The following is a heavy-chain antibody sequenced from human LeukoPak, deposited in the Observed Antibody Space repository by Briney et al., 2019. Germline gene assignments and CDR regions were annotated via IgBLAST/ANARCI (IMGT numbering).Heavy chain of an antibody. CDR1: GFTFSSYW. D-gene: IGHD3-22*01. CDR3: AREAYYEELDY. CDR2: IKQDGSEK. Sequence: GGSLRLSCAASGFTFSSYWMSWVRQAPGKGLEWVANIKQDGSEKYYVDSVKGRFTISRGNAKNSLYLQMNSLRAEDTAVYYCAREAYYEELDYWGQGTLVTVSS. J-gene: IGHJ4*02. V-gene: IGHV3-7*01.